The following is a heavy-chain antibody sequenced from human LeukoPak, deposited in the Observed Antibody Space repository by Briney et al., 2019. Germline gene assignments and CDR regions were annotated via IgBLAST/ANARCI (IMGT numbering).Heavy chain of an antibody. V-gene: IGHV4-34*01. Sequence: SETLSLTCAVYGGSFSGYYWSWIGQPPGQGLEWIGEINHSGSTNYNPSLKSRVTISVDPSQHQFPLKLSSVTAADTAVYYCARVNRFVRSWLSSPGYFQHWGQGTLVTVSS. J-gene: IGHJ1*01. CDR1: GGSFSGYY. D-gene: IGHD3-10*01. CDR3: ARVNRFVRSWLSSPGYFQH. CDR2: INHSGST.